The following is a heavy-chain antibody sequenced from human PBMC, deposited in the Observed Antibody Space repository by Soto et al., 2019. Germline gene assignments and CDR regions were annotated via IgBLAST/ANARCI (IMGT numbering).Heavy chain of an antibody. J-gene: IGHJ4*02. CDR3: ARLEGLATISYYFDF. D-gene: IGHD3-9*01. Sequence: QLQLQESGPGLVKPSETLSLTCSVSDDSINSDKYYWGWIRQPPGKGLEWIGSIYYRGNAYYNPSLQTRVTISLDKSMRRFSLKQNSVTAADSAVYFCARLEGLATISYYFDFWGPGALVTGSS. CDR2: IYYRGNA. V-gene: IGHV4-39*01. CDR1: DDSINSDKYY.